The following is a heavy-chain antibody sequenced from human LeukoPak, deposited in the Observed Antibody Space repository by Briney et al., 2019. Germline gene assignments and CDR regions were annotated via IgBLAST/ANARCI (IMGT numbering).Heavy chain of an antibody. CDR2: ISGSGGST. CDR3: AKRGVVIRVILVGFHKEAYYFDS. Sequence: PGGSLRLSCAVSGITLSNYGMSWVRQAPGKGLEWVAGISGSGGSTNYADSVKGRFTISRDSPKNTLFLQMKSLRAEDTAVYFCAKRGVVIRVILVGFHKEAYYFDSWGQGALVTVSS. D-gene: IGHD3-22*01. CDR1: GITLSNYG. J-gene: IGHJ4*02. V-gene: IGHV3-23*01.